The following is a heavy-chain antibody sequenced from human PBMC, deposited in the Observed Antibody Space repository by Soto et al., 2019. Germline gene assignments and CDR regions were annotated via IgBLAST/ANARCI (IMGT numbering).Heavy chain of an antibody. CDR3: AREGIEVGGYRDYYYGMDV. J-gene: IGHJ6*02. D-gene: IGHD6-19*01. CDR1: GYTFTSYD. Sequence: ASVKVSCKASGYTFTSYDINWVLQATGQGLERMGWMNPNSGNTGYAQKFQGRVTMTRHTSISTAYMELSSLRSEDTAVYYCAREGIEVGGYRDYYYGMDVWGQGPRSPSP. V-gene: IGHV1-8*01. CDR2: MNPNSGNT.